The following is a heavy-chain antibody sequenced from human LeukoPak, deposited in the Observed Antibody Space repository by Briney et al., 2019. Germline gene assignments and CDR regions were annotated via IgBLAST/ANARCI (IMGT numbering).Heavy chain of an antibody. J-gene: IGHJ4*02. V-gene: IGHV4-59*01. D-gene: IGHD5-18*01. Sequence: SETLSLTCTVSGGSISSYYWSWIRQPPGKGLEWVGYIYYSGSTNYNASLKSRVTISVDTSKNQFSLKLSSVTAADTAVYYCARTPKRGYSYGYCFDYWGQGTLVTVSS. CDR2: IYYSGST. CDR1: GGSISSYY. CDR3: ARTPKRGYSYGYCFDY.